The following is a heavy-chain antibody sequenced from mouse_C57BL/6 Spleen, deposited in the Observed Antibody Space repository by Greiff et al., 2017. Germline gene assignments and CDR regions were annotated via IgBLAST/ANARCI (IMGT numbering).Heavy chain of an antibody. V-gene: IGHV1-9*01. CDR3: ERGNWDGWYCDV. D-gene: IGHD4-1*01. CDR1: GYTFTGYW. Sequence: VKLMESGAELMKPGASVKLSCKATGYTFTGYWIEWVKQRPGHGLEWIGEILPGSGSTNYTAKFKGKATFTADTSSNTAYMQLSSRTTEDSAIYNWERGNWDGWYCDVWGTGTTVTVSS. J-gene: IGHJ1*03. CDR2: ILPGSGST.